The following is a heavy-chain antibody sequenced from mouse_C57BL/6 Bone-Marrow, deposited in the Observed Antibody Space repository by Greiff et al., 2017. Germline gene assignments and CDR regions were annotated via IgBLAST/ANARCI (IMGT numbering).Heavy chain of an antibody. D-gene: IGHD2-4*01. Sequence: QVQLQQPGAELVKPGASVKLSCKASGYTFTSYWMHWVKQRPGQGLEWIGMIHPNSGSTNYNEKFKSKATLTVDKSSSTAYMQLSSLTSEDSAVYYCAGVYDYDWYFDVWGTGTTVTVSS. CDR2: IHPNSGST. V-gene: IGHV1-64*01. CDR3: AGVYDYDWYFDV. CDR1: GYTFTSYW. J-gene: IGHJ1*03.